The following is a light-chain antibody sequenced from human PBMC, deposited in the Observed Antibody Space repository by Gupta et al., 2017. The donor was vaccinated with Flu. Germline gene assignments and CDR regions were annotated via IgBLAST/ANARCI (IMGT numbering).Light chain of an antibody. V-gene: IGLV3-21*02. Sequence: SYVLTQPPSVSVAPGQTARITCGGTNIGSKSVHWYQQKAGQAPVLVVYDESDRPSGIPERFSGSKSGNTATLTISRVEAGDEADYYCQVWDSSSDQWVFGGGTKVTVL. CDR1: NIGSKS. CDR3: QVWDSSSDQWV. J-gene: IGLJ3*02. CDR2: DES.